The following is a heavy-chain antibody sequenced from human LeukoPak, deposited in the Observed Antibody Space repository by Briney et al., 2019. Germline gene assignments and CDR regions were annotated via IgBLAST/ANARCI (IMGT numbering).Heavy chain of an antibody. CDR1: GFVFSDYP. CDR2: ISFDGNNK. CDR3: VEGFEEEKWLVQGY. D-gene: IGHD6-19*01. V-gene: IGHV3-30*18. J-gene: IGHJ4*02. Sequence: QSGGSLRLSCSASGFVFSDYPLHWIRQSPGKGLEWVAVISFDGNNKYYADSVKGRFTISRDDSKNTLSLQMNSLRTDDTAVYYCVEGFEEEKWLVQGYWGQGILVTVSS.